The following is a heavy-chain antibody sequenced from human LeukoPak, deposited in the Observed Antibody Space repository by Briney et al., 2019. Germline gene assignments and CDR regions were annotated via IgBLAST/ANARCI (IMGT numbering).Heavy chain of an antibody. CDR3: ARNSYSYGYFY. D-gene: IGHD5-18*01. CDR2: IYHSGST. V-gene: IGHV4-30-2*01. CDR1: GGSISSGGYY. Sequence: SETLSLTCTVSGGSISSGGYYWSWIRQPPGKGLEWIGYIYHSGSTYYNPSLKSRVTISVDRSKNQFSLKLSSVTAADTAVYYCARNSYSYGYFYWGQGTLVTVSS. J-gene: IGHJ4*02.